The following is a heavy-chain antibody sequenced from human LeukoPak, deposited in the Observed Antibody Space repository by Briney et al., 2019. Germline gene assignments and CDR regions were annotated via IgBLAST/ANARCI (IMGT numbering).Heavy chain of an antibody. J-gene: IGHJ4*02. V-gene: IGHV3-7*01. Sequence: GGSLRLSCAASGLNFRKSWMTWVRQAPGRGLEWVANIKDDGSEKYYVDSVKGRFTISRDNAKNSLYLQMNSLSAEDTAVYFCTNWGDTWGLDFWGQGSLVSVSS. D-gene: IGHD7-27*01. CDR3: TNWGDTWGLDF. CDR1: GLNFRKSW. CDR2: IKDDGSEK.